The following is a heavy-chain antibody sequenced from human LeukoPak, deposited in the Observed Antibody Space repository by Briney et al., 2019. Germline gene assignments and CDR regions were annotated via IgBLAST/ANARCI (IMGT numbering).Heavy chain of an antibody. CDR2: IYYSGST. CDR1: GFTFSSYG. CDR3: ARGDYGSFDY. Sequence: PGGSLRLSCAASGFTFSSYGMHWVRQAPGEGLEWIGTIYYSGSTYYNPSLKSRVTISVDTSKNQFSLKLSYVTAADTAVYYCARGDYGSFDYWGQGTLVTVSS. D-gene: IGHD4-17*01. V-gene: IGHV4-39*01. J-gene: IGHJ4*02.